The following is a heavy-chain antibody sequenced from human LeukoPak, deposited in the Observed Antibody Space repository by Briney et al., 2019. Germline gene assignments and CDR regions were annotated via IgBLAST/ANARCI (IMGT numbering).Heavy chain of an antibody. Sequence: GGSLRLSCAASGFTFSSYSMNWVRQAPGKGLEWVSYISSSSSTIYYADSVKGRFTISRDNAKNSLYLQMNSLRAGDTAVYYCASPYSSGNDAFDIWGQGTMVTVSS. CDR3: ASPYSSGNDAFDI. V-gene: IGHV3-48*01. CDR2: ISSSSSTI. J-gene: IGHJ3*02. CDR1: GFTFSSYS. D-gene: IGHD6-19*01.